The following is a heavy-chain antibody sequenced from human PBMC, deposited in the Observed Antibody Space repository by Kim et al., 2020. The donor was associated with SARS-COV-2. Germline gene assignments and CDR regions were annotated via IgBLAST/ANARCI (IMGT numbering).Heavy chain of an antibody. CDR2: ISAYNGNT. V-gene: IGHV1-18*04. Sequence: ASVKVSCKASGYTFTSYGISWVRQAPGQGLEWMGWISAYNGNTNYAQKLQGRVTMTTDTSTSTAYMELRSLRSDDTAVYYCARDRSGSRLRYFDWSKALYYYYGMDVWGQGTTVTVSS. CDR1: GYTFTSYG. CDR3: ARDRSGSRLRYFDWSKALYYYYGMDV. D-gene: IGHD3-9*01. J-gene: IGHJ6*02.